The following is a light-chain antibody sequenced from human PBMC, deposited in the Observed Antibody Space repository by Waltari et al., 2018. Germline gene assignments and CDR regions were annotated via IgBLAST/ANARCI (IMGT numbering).Light chain of an antibody. J-gene: IGKJ2*01. CDR3: QQYYSIPYT. V-gene: IGKV4-1*01. Sequence: DIVMTQSPDSLAVSLGERATINCKSSQSVLYSSNNKNYLAWSQQKPGQPPKLLIYWASTRESGFPDRFSGSGSGTDFTLTISSLQAEDVAVYYCQQYYSIPYTFGQGTKLEIK. CDR2: WAS. CDR1: QSVLYSSNNKNY.